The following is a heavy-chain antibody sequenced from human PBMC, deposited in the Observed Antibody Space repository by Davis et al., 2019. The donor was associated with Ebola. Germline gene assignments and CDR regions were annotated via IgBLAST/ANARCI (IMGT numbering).Heavy chain of an antibody. Sequence: GESLKISCETSGYNFNKYWIAWVRQMPGKGLEWVGIVYPGDSDTRYSPSFQGRVTISADQSITTAYLQWSSLQASDTGIYYCARQASSYGPLDYWGQGTLVTVSS. CDR3: ARQASSYGPLDY. J-gene: IGHJ4*02. CDR1: GYNFNKYW. V-gene: IGHV5-51*01. CDR2: VYPGDSDT. D-gene: IGHD2-2*01.